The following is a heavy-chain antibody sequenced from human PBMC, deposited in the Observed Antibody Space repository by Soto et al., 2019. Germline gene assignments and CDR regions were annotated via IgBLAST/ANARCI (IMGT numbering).Heavy chain of an antibody. CDR1: GFTVSSNY. D-gene: IGHD6-13*01. Sequence: GGSLRLSCAASGFTVSSNYMSWVRQAPGKGLEWVSVIYSGGSTYYADSVKGRFTISSDNSKNTLYLQMNSLRAEDTAVYYCARSGYSSSWGPLDIWGQGTMVTVSS. CDR2: IYSGGST. V-gene: IGHV3-66*01. J-gene: IGHJ3*02. CDR3: ARSGYSSSWGPLDI.